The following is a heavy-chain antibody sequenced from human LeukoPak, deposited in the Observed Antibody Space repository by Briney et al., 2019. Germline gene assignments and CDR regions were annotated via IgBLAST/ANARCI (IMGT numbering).Heavy chain of an antibody. Sequence: SETLSLTCTVSGGSFNYYHWSWIRQPPGKGLEWIGYIYYIGSTDYNPSLNGRVTISVDTSKDQFSLKLTSVTAADTAVYYCARLNFADSYGMDVWGQGTTVTVSS. CDR3: ARLNFADSYGMDV. D-gene: IGHD3-9*01. CDR1: GGSFNYYH. J-gene: IGHJ6*02. V-gene: IGHV4-59*08. CDR2: IYYIGST.